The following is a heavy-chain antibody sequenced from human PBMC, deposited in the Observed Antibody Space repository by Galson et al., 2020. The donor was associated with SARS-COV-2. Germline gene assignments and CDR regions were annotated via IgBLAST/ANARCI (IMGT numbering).Heavy chain of an antibody. CDR3: ARSPYDYGDYWWDY. CDR1: GYTFTGYY. V-gene: IGHV1-2*02. Sequence: ASVKVSCKASGYTFTGYYMHWVRQAPGQGLEWMGWFNPNSGGTNYAQKFQGRVTMTRDTPISTAYMDLSRLRSDDTAVYYCARSPYDYGDYWWDYWGQGTLDTVSS. D-gene: IGHD4-17*01. CDR2: FNPNSGGT. J-gene: IGHJ4*02.